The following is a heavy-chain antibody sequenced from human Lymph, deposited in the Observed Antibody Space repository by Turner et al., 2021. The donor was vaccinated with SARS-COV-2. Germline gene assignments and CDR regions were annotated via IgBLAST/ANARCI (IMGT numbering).Heavy chain of an antibody. CDR3: ARGLSGNYYFFDY. D-gene: IGHD1-26*01. CDR2: ISYDGGNK. J-gene: IGHJ4*02. CDR1: GFTFSSFA. V-gene: IGHV3-30-3*01. Sequence: VQPGWSLRLSCAASGFTFSSFAMHGVRQAPGKGLEWVALISYDGGNKYYADSVKGRFTISRDNSKNTLYLHMNSLRAEDTAVYYCARGLSGNYYFFDYWGQGTLVTVSS.